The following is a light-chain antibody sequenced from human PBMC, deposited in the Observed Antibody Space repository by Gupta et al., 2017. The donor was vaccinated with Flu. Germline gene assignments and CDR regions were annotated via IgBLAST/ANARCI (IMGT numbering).Light chain of an antibody. J-gene: IGLJ3*02. V-gene: IGLV3-10*01. CDR3: YATGNRGNQSGV. Sequence: SPALPQPPSVSVSPGQTARITCSGDALSKKYAYWYQQKSGQAPVLVIYEDSERPSGSPESFSGSTSGTRDTFTISGAQGEEEADYYGYATGNRGNQSGVFGGGTKLTVL. CDR2: EDS. CDR1: ALSKKY.